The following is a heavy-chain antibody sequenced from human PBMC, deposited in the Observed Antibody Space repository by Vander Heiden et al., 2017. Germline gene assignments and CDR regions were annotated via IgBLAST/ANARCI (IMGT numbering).Heavy chain of an antibody. D-gene: IGHD2-21*02. CDR3: ARMYCSGGDCYSKYYYGMDV. CDR2: IDYSGSI. V-gene: IGHV4-39*01. Sequence: QLQLQESGPGLVKPSETLSLTCTVSGGSMRARRYYWGWIRQPPGKGLGWIGNIDYSGSIYLNPSLKSRVAIFVDTSRDQFSLKVTSVTAADTAVYYCARMYCSGGDCYSKYYYGMDVWGQGTTVIVSS. CDR1: GGSMRARRYY. J-gene: IGHJ6*02.